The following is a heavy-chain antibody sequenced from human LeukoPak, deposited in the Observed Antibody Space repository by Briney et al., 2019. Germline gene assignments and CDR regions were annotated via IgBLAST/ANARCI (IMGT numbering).Heavy chain of an antibody. Sequence: AASVKVSCKASGYXFTGYYIHWVRQAPGQRFEWMGWINPKSGATHYVERFQGRVTMTTDTSISTVYMELTRLTSDDTATYYCARRGSYYDYWGQGILVTVSS. J-gene: IGHJ4*02. CDR1: GYXFTGYY. CDR3: ARRGSYYDY. CDR2: INPKSGAT. D-gene: IGHD3-10*01. V-gene: IGHV1-2*02.